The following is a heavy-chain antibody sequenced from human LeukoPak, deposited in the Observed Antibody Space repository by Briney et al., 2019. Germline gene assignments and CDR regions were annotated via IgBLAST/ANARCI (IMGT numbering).Heavy chain of an antibody. Sequence: SETLSLTCTVSGGSISSGGYYWSWIRQHPGKGLEWIGYIYYSGSTYYNPSLKSRVTISVDTSKNQFSLKLSSVTAADTAVYYCARGGGSYARAEHFDYWGQGTLVTVSS. D-gene: IGHD1-26*01. CDR1: GGSISSGGYY. CDR3: ARGGGSYARAEHFDY. CDR2: IYYSGST. J-gene: IGHJ4*02. V-gene: IGHV4-31*03.